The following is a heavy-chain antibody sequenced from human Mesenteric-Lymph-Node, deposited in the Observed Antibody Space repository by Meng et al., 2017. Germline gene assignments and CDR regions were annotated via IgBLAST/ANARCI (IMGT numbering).Heavy chain of an antibody. V-gene: IGHV3-9*01. Sequence: SLKISCVASGFTFDDYAMHWVRQVAGSGLEWVSGIPWNSGNIGYADSVKGRFTISRDNAKNSLYLQMNSLRAEDTAVYYCARRGVTYCSTTSCFPTWFDPWGQGSLVTVSS. CDR3: ARRGVTYCSTTSCFPTWFDP. CDR1: GFTFDDYA. D-gene: IGHD2-2*01. CDR2: IPWNSGNI. J-gene: IGHJ5*02.